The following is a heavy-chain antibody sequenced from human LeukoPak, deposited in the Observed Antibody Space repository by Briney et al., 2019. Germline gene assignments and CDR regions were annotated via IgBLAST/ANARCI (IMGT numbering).Heavy chain of an antibody. V-gene: IGHV4-39*01. CDR3: AGLFYNWGIDY. D-gene: IGHD1-20*01. J-gene: IGHJ4*02. CDR1: GDSISSSSYY. Sequence: SETLSLTCTASGDSISSSSYYWGWIRQPPGKGLEWIGTIYYSGSTYYNPSLKSRVTISVDTSKNQFSLKLSSVTVADTAVYYCAGLFYNWGIDYWGQGTLVTVSS. CDR2: IYYSGST.